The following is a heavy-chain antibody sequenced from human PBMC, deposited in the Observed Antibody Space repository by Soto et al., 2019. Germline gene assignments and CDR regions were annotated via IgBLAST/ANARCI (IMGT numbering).Heavy chain of an antibody. CDR1: GVSFSGYY. CDR2: INHSGST. J-gene: IGHJ3*02. Sequence: SETLSLTCAVYGVSFSGYYWSWIRQPPGKGLEWIGEINHSGSTNYNPSLKSRVTISVDTSKNQFSLKLSSVTAADTAVYYCARDVIVVVVAASQSDAFDIWGQGTMVTVSS. CDR3: ARDVIVVVVAASQSDAFDI. D-gene: IGHD2-15*01. V-gene: IGHV4-34*01.